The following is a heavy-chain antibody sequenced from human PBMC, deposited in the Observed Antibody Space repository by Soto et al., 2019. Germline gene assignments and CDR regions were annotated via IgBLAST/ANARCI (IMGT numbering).Heavy chain of an antibody. J-gene: IGHJ6*02. CDR2: ISSSSSYI. CDR1: GFTFSACS. CDR3: ATESPQIAYGMDV. Sequence: GGSLRLSCAASGFTFSACSMNWVRQAPGKGLEWVSSISSSSSYIFYADSVKGRFTISRDNAKNSLYLQMNSLRAEDTAVYYCATESPQIAYGMDVWGQGTTVTVS. V-gene: IGHV3-21*01.